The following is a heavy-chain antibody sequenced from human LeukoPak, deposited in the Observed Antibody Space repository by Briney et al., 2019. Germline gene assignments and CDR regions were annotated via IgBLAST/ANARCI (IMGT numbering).Heavy chain of an antibody. CDR2: IYYSGST. V-gene: IGHV4-59*01. CDR3: ARVEAAAGINWFDP. Sequence: SETLSLTCTVSGGSISSYYWSWIRQPPGKGLEWIGYIYYSGSTNYNPSLKSRVTISVDTSKNQFSLKLSSVTAADTAVYYCARVEAAAGINWFDPWGQGTLVTVSS. D-gene: IGHD6-13*01. J-gene: IGHJ5*02. CDR1: GGSISSYY.